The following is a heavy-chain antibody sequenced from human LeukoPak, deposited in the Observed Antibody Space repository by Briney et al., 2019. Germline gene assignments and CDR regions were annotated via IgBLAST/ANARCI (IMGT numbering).Heavy chain of an antibody. J-gene: IGHJ4*02. CDR2: ISWNSGSI. CDR1: GFTFYDYA. D-gene: IGHD2-2*01. Sequence: GRYLRLSCAASGFTFYDYAMHWVRQAPGKGLEWVSGISWNSGSIGYADSVKGRFTISRDNAKNSLYLQMNSLRPEDMALYYCAKSGCSSTSCYLNYWGQGILVTVSS. CDR3: AKSGCSSTSCYLNY. V-gene: IGHV3-9*03.